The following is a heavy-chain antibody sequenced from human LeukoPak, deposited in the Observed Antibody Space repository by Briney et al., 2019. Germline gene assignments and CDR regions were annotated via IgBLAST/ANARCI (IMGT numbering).Heavy chain of an antibody. J-gene: IGHJ4*02. V-gene: IGHV3-43*02. CDR2: ISGDGGST. Sequence: PGGSLRLSCAASGFTFDDYAMHWVRQAPGEGLEWVSLISGDGGSTYYADSVKGRFTISRDNSKNSLYPQMNSLRTEDTALYYCAKPWTGYSSSWYFYYFDYWGQGTLVTVSS. CDR3: AKPWTGYSSSWYFYYFDY. CDR1: GFTFDDYA. D-gene: IGHD6-13*01.